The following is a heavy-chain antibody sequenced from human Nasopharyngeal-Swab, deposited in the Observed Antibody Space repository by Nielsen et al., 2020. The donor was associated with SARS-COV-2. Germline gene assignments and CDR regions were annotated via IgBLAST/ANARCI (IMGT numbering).Heavy chain of an antibody. CDR2: FDPEDGET. J-gene: IGHJ5*02. CDR1: GYTLTELS. Sequence: ASVKVSCKVSGYTLTELSMHWVRQAPGKGLEWMGGFDPEDGETIYAQKFQGRVTMTEDTSTDTAYMELSSLRSEDTAAYYCATAPPIAAAGTSWFDPWGQGTLVTVSS. V-gene: IGHV1-24*01. D-gene: IGHD6-13*01. CDR3: ATAPPIAAAGTSWFDP.